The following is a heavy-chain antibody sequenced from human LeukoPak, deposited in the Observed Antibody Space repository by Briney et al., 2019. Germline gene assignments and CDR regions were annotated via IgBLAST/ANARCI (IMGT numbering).Heavy chain of an antibody. Sequence: GASLRLSCAASGFTFSSYAMSWVRQAPGKGLEWVSTISSSGGSTYYADSVKGRFTISRDNSKNTLYLQMNSLRAEDTAVYYCAKRAAAGSFDYWGQGTLVTVSS. CDR3: AKRAAAGSFDY. V-gene: IGHV3-23*01. CDR1: GFTFSSYA. CDR2: ISSSGGST. D-gene: IGHD6-13*01. J-gene: IGHJ4*02.